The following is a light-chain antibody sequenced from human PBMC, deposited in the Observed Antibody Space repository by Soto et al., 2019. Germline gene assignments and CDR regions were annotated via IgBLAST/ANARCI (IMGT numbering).Light chain of an antibody. V-gene: IGLV2-23*01. J-gene: IGLJ1*01. CDR2: EGS. Sequence: QSVLTQPASVSGSPGQSITISCTGTSSDVGSYNLVSWYQQHPGKAPKLMIYEGSKRHSGVSNRFSGSKSGNTASLTISGLQAEDEADYYCCSYAGSSTPHFGTGTKLTVL. CDR1: SSDVGSYNL. CDR3: CSYAGSSTPH.